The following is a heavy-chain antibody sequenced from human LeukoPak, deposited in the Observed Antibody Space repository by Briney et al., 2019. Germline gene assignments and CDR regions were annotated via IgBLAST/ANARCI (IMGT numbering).Heavy chain of an antibody. D-gene: IGHD1-1*01. J-gene: IGHJ4*02. CDR3: ASSRPGETTRYYFDY. V-gene: IGHV4-39*07. Sequence: PSETLSLTCTVSGGSISSSSYYWGWIRQPPGKGLEWIGSIYYSGSTYYNPSLKSRVTISVDTSKNQFSLKLSSVTAADMAVYYCASSRPGETTRYYFDYWGQGTLVTVSS. CDR2: IYYSGST. CDR1: GGSISSSSYY.